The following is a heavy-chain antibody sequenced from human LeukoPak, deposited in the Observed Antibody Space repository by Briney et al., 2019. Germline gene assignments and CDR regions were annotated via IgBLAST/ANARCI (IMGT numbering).Heavy chain of an antibody. CDR3: ARHRRMSDGYYYGMDV. CDR1: GGSISVYY. V-gene: IGHV4-59*08. CDR2: IYYSGST. Sequence: NPSETLSLTCTVSGGSISVYYWTWIRQPPGKGLEWIGYIYYSGSTNYNPSLKSRATISVDTSKNQFSLKLSSVTAADTAVYYCARHRRMSDGYYYGMDVWGRGTTVTVSS. D-gene: IGHD2-8*01. J-gene: IGHJ6*02.